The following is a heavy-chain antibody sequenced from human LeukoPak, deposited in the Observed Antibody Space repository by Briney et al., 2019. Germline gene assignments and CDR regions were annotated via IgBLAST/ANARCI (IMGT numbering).Heavy chain of an antibody. CDR3: ARGVGYYGSGTSDY. D-gene: IGHD3-10*01. V-gene: IGHV1-18*01. J-gene: IGHJ4*02. Sequence: ASVKVSCKASGYTFASYAITWVRQAPGQGLEYLGWISAYNGNTNYAQKLQGRVTMTTDISTSTAYMELRSLRSDDTAVYYCARGVGYYGSGTSDYWGQGTLVTVSS. CDR2: ISAYNGNT. CDR1: GYTFASYA.